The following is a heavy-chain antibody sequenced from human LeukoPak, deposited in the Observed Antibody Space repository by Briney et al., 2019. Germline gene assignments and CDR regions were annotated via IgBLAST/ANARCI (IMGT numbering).Heavy chain of an antibody. J-gene: IGHJ1*01. CDR2: ISAYNGNT. Sequence: EAAVKVSCKASGYTFTSYGLSWVRQAPGQGREWMGWISAYNGNTNYAQKLQGRVTMTTDTSTSTAYMELRSLRSDDTDVYYCARNTYYYDSSGYYEYVQHWGQGTLVTVSS. D-gene: IGHD3-22*01. CDR3: ARNTYYYDSSGYYEYVQH. CDR1: GYTFTSYG. V-gene: IGHV1-18*01.